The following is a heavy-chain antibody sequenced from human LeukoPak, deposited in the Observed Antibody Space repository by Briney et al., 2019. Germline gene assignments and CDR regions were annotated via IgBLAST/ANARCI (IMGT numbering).Heavy chain of an antibody. CDR1: GFTFSSYA. V-gene: IGHV3-7*03. J-gene: IGHJ6*02. CDR3: ARRNAMDV. CDR2: INRDGSER. Sequence: GGSLRLSCAASGFTFSSYAMSWVRQAPGKGLEWVANINRDGSERYYEDSVKGRFTISRDDAKSSLYLQMNSLRAEDTAVYYCARRNAMDVWGQGTTVIVFS.